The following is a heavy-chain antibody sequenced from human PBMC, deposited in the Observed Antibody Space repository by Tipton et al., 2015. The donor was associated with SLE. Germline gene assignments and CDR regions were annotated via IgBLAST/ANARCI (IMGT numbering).Heavy chain of an antibody. CDR1: GGSISSGGYY. CDR3: ARGGYSYGDWDY. J-gene: IGHJ4*02. V-gene: IGHV4-31*03. D-gene: IGHD5-18*01. CDR2: IYYSGST. Sequence: TLSLTCTVSGGSISSGGYYWSWIRQHPGKGLEWIGYIYYSGSTYYNPSLKSRVTISVDTSKNQFSLRLSSVTAADTAVYYCARGGYSYGDWDYRGQGTLVTVSS.